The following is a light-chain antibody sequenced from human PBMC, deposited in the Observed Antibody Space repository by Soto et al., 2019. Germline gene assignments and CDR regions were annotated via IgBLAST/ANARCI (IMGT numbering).Light chain of an antibody. J-gene: IGKJ4*01. CDR2: WAS. Sequence: DNVLMPSSASLALSQWETSTINCKSSQSVLYSSNNYNYLAWYQQKPGQPPKLLITWASTREPGVSGRFSGSGFATDFTLTISSLRSEDVAVYYCQQCYDTPLTFGRGTKVDI. V-gene: IGKV4-1*01. CDR1: QSVLYSSNNYNY. CDR3: QQCYDTPLT.